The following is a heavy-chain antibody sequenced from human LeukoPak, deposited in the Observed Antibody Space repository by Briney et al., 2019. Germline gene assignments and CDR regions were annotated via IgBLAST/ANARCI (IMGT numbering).Heavy chain of an antibody. Sequence: GGSLRLSCAASGFRVSTYYMSWVRQAPGKGLEWVSAITGGGGATYYADSVKGRFTISRDNSKNTLYLQMNSLRAEDAAVYYCAKMTAVAGPIDYWGQGTLVTVSS. V-gene: IGHV3-23*01. J-gene: IGHJ4*02. CDR1: GFRVSTYY. CDR2: ITGGGGAT. D-gene: IGHD6-19*01. CDR3: AKMTAVAGPIDY.